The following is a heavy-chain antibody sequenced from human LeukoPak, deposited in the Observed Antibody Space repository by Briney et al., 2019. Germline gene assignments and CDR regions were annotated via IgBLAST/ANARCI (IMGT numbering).Heavy chain of an antibody. Sequence: QPGRSLRLSCAASGFTFSSYGMHWVRQAPGKGLEWVAVISYDGSNKYYADSVKDRFTISRDNSKNTLYLQMNSLRAEDTAVYYCAKKLLWFGNSPLDAFDIWGQGTMVTVSS. D-gene: IGHD3-10*01. J-gene: IGHJ3*02. CDR1: GFTFSSYG. CDR2: ISYDGSNK. CDR3: AKKLLWFGNSPLDAFDI. V-gene: IGHV3-30*18.